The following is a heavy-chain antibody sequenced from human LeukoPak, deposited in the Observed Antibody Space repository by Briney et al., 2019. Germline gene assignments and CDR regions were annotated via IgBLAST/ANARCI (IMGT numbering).Heavy chain of an antibody. D-gene: IGHD3-10*01. CDR3: ARTKFGGDDAFDI. V-gene: IGHV4-38-2*01. Sequence: SETLSLTCAVSGYYISSGYYWGWIRQPPGKGLEWIGSIYHSGSTYHNPSLKSRVTISVDTSKNQFSLKLSSVTAADTAVYYCARTKFGGDDAFDIWGQGTMVTVSS. J-gene: IGHJ3*02. CDR1: GYYISSGYY. CDR2: IYHSGST.